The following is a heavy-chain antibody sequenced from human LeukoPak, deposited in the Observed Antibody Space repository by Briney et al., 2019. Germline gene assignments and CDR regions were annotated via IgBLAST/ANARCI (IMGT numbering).Heavy chain of an antibody. Sequence: GGSLRLSCAATGFTFNTYYIHWVRQAPGKGLVWVSRVNTDGSSSNYADSVKGRFTISRDNAKNTVYLQMNSLRAEDTAVYYCAREMLAAVAAQSWGQGTLVTVSS. CDR1: GFTFNTYY. CDR2: VNTDGSSS. V-gene: IGHV3-74*01. CDR3: AREMLAAVAAQS. D-gene: IGHD6-19*01. J-gene: IGHJ5*02.